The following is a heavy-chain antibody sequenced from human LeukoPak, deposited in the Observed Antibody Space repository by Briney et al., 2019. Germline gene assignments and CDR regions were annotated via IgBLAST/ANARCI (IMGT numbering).Heavy chain of an antibody. CDR2: IHYSGGT. CDR3: ARDQGGYGSFDN. V-gene: IGHV4-31*03. CDR1: GGSISSGGYY. D-gene: IGHD5-12*01. Sequence: TLSLTCTVSGGSISSGGYYWSWIRQHPGKGPEWIGNIHYSGGTYGNPSLKSRATMSVDTSKNQFSLRLTSVTAADTAVYYCARDQGGYGSFDNWGQGTLVTVSS. J-gene: IGHJ4*02.